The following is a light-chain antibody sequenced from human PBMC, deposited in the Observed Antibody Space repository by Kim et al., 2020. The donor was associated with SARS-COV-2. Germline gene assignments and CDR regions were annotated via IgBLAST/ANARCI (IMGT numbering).Light chain of an antibody. Sequence: SPGERVTLSCRASQTIEMSFLAWYQQKPGQAPRLLIYGTITRATGIPDRFRGRGSGTDFTLTISRLEPEDLAIYYCQQYETSSWTFGQGAKVDIK. CDR3: QQYETSSWT. J-gene: IGKJ1*01. CDR2: GTI. V-gene: IGKV3-20*01. CDR1: QTIEMSF.